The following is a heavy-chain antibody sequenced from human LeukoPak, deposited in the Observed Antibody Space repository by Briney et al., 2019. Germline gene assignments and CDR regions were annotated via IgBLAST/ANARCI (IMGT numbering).Heavy chain of an antibody. Sequence: SVKVSCKTSGGTFSSSAITWVRQAPGQGLEWMGRIIPVLNITSYAQKFQGRITITADTSTSTVYMELSSLRSEETAVYYCARDQGLTAPPPYGLDVWGQGTTVIVSS. CDR1: GGTFSSSA. CDR3: ARDQGLTAPPPYGLDV. D-gene: IGHD5-18*01. J-gene: IGHJ6*02. V-gene: IGHV1-69*04. CDR2: IIPVLNIT.